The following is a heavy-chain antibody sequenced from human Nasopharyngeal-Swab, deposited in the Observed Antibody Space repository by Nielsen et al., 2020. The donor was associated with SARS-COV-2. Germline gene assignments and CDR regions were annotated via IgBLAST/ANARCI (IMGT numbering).Heavy chain of an antibody. D-gene: IGHD3-10*01. CDR2: IDPTDSNI. J-gene: IGHJ4*02. V-gene: IGHV5-10-1*01. Sequence: VRQMPGKGLGWVGRIDPTDSNINYSPSFQGHVTISADKSISTAYLHWSSLKASDTAMYYCARLNYYGSGSYFSLDYWGQGTLVTVSS. CDR3: ARLNYYGSGSYFSLDY.